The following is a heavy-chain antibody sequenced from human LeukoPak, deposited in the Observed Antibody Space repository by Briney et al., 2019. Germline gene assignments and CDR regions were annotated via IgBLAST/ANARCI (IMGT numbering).Heavy chain of an antibody. V-gene: IGHV4-61*01. D-gene: IGHD3-10*01. Sequence: PSETLSLTCTVSGGSISSSSYYWSWIRQPPGKGLEWIGYVYYTGSSYYNPSLKSRATTSIDMSKNQFSLKLTSMTAADTAVYYCAGYGSGSYYKAFDFWGQGILVTVSS. CDR3: AGYGSGSYYKAFDF. CDR1: GGSISSSSYY. J-gene: IGHJ4*02. CDR2: VYYTGSS.